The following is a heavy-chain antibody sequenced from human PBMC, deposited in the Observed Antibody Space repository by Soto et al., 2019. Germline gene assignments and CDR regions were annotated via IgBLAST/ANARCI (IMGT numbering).Heavy chain of an antibody. CDR2: ISGSGGST. CDR3: VKAVGDYYDSSGSFDY. Sequence: GGSLRLSCAASGFTFSSYAMSWVRQAPGKGLERVSAISGSGGSTYYADSVKGRFTISRDNSKNTLYLQMNSLRAEDTAVYFFVKAVGDYYDSSGSFDYWGQGTVVTVSS. V-gene: IGHV3-23*01. CDR1: GFTFSSYA. J-gene: IGHJ4*02. D-gene: IGHD3-22*01.